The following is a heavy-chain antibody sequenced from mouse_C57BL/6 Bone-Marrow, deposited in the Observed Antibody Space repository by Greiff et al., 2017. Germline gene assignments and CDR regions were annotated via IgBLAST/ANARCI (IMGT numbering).Heavy chain of an antibody. CDR3: ARRFYYYGSSYVNYYAMDY. CDR1: GFTFSDYY. CDR2: ISNGGGST. V-gene: IGHV5-12*01. Sequence: DVMLVESGGGLVQPGGSLKLSCAASGFTFSDYYMYWVRQTPEKRLEWVAYISNGGGSTYYPDTVKGRFTISRDNAKNTLYLQMSHLKSEDTAMYYCARRFYYYGSSYVNYYAMDYWGQGTSVTVSS. J-gene: IGHJ4*01. D-gene: IGHD1-1*01.